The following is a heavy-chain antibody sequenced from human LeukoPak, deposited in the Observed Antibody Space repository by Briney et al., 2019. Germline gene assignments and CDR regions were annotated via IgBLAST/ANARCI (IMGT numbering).Heavy chain of an antibody. CDR1: GGSISRYY. CDR2: IFYSGST. CDR3: ARPGVGSGRYGAFDI. J-gene: IGHJ3*02. D-gene: IGHD5-18*01. V-gene: IGHV4-59*08. Sequence: PTETLSLTCTVSGGSISRYYWSWIRQPPGKGLEWIGYIFYSGSTNYNPSLESRVTMSVDTSKNQFSLKLRSVTAADTAVYYCARPGVGSGRYGAFDIWGQGTLVIVSS.